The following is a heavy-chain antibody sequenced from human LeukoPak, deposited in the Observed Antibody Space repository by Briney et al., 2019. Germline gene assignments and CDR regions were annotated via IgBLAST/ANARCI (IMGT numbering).Heavy chain of an antibody. CDR2: IYTSGST. CDR3: ARVSTPYSNQPYAFDV. Sequence: SQTLSLTCTVSGGSISSGSYYWSWIRQPAGKGLEWIGRIYTSGSTNYNPSLKSRVTISVDTSKNRFSLKLSSVTAADTAVYYCARVSTPYSNQPYAFDVWGQGTMVTVSS. J-gene: IGHJ3*01. CDR1: GGSISSGSYY. V-gene: IGHV4-61*02. D-gene: IGHD4-11*01.